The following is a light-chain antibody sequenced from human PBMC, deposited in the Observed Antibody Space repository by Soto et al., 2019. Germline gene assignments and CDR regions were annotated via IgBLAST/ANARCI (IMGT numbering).Light chain of an antibody. CDR2: RNN. CDR3: AAWDDSLVV. V-gene: IGLV1-47*01. Sequence: QSVLTQPRSASGTPGQTVTISCSGSSSNIGSAYIYWYQHLPGTAPKLLIYRNNQRPSGVPDRFSASKSGTSASLAISGLRSEDEADYYCAAWDDSLVVFGGGTKLTVL. J-gene: IGLJ2*01. CDR1: SSNIGSAY.